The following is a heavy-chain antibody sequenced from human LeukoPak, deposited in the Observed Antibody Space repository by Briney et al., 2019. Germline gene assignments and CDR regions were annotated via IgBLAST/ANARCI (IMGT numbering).Heavy chain of an antibody. D-gene: IGHD3-10*01. CDR3: ARGVDMVRGVFNWFDP. CDR1: GGSISSGSYY. V-gene: IGHV4-61*02. CDR2: IYTSGST. Sequence: SQTLSLTCTVSGGSISSGSYYWSWIRQPAGKGLEWIGRIYTSGSTNYNPSLKSRVTISVDTSKNQFSLKLSSVTAADTAVYYCARGVDMVRGVFNWFDPWGQGTLVTVSS. J-gene: IGHJ5*02.